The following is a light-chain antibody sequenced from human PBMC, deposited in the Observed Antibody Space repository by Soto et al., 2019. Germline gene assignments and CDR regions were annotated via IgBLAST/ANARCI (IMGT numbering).Light chain of an antibody. V-gene: IGKV1-39*01. CDR1: QTISTY. Sequence: DIQMTQSPSSLSASVGDRVTITCRASQTISTYLNWYQQKPGKAPKLLIYAASSVQSGVPSRFSGSGSGTDFTLTISSLQPEDFATYCCQQSHSIPYIFGQGTKLQLK. CDR2: AAS. CDR3: QQSHSIPYI. J-gene: IGKJ2*01.